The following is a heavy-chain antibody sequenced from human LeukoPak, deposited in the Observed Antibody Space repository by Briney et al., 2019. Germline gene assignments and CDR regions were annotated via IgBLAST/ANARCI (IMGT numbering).Heavy chain of an antibody. D-gene: IGHD5-18*01. CDR1: GFTFSGYS. V-gene: IGHV3-33*06. J-gene: IGHJ4*02. Sequence: GGSLRLSCAASGFTFSGYSMNWVRQAPGKGLEGVAVIWYDGSNKYYADSVKGRFTISRDNSKNTLYLQMNSLRAEDTAVYYCAKEGSRGYSYGRPFDYWGQGTLVTVSS. CDR2: IWYDGSNK. CDR3: AKEGSRGYSYGRPFDY.